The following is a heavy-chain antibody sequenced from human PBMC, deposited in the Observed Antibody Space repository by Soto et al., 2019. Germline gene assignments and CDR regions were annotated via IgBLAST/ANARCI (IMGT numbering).Heavy chain of an antibody. J-gene: IGHJ4*02. V-gene: IGHV3-72*01. CDR1: GLTFSDHY. CDR3: VSLWSVTGSRDY. CDR2: IRDRVHSYST. Sequence: EVQLVESGGGLVQPGGSLRLSCAVSGLTFSDHYMGWVRQAPGKGLDWVGRIRDRVHSYSTEYAASVKGRFTISREDSRNLLYLQMNSLKMEDTAVFYCVSLWSVTGSRDYWGRGTLVTVSS. D-gene: IGHD1-20*01.